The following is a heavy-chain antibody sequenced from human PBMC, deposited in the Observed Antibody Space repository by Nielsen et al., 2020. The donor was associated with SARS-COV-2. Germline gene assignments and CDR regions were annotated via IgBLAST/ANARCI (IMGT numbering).Heavy chain of an antibody. V-gene: IGHV3-53*01. D-gene: IGHD4-17*01. J-gene: IGHJ5*02. CDR1: GFNVSQNY. CDR3: ARGLPYGDT. CDR2: FYSGVGI. Sequence: GESLKISCAVSGFNVSQNYMSWVRQAPGMRLEWLSMFYSGVGISYADSVKGRFTISRDNSKNTLYLQMYSLRVEDTAMYYCARGLPYGDTWGQGTLVTVSS.